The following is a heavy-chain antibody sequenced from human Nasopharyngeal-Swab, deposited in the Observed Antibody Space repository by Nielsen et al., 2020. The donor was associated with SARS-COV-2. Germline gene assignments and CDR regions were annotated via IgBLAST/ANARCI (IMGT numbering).Heavy chain of an antibody. D-gene: IGHD6-25*01. CDR3: SAAPRHGAVSS. CDR2: TNEDGTVT. Sequence: GESLRLSCAATEFTFNSYWMSWVRQAPGRGMEWLAHTNEDGTVTHYVDSVRGRFHNSRDNAKHYLFLQIHSLRAEDTAVYYSSAAPRHGAVSSWGQGTLVTVSS. V-gene: IGHV3-7*01. CDR1: EFTFNSYW. J-gene: IGHJ5*02.